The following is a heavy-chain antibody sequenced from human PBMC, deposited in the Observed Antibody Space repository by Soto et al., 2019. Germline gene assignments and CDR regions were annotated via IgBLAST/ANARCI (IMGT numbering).Heavy chain of an antibody. CDR2: FIPIFVSP. J-gene: IGHJ4*02. D-gene: IGHD3-10*01. Sequence: QLHLVQSGAEVKKAGSSVKVSCKASGGTVSSYAITWVRQAPGKGLEWMGVFIPIFVSPHYAPKFQGRITITADESTGTAYMELGGLTSDDTAISFCARDVSSDTTGFRGYDLWGQGTQVTVSS. V-gene: IGHV1-69*01. CDR3: ARDVSSDTTGFRGYDL. CDR1: GGTVSSYA.